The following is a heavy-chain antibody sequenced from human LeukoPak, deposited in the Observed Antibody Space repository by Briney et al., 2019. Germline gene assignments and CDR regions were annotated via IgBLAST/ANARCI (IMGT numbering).Heavy chain of an antibody. D-gene: IGHD2-15*01. CDR1: GYTFISYG. J-gene: IGHJ4*02. V-gene: IGHV1-18*01. Sequence: GASVKVSCKASGYTFISYGTSWVRQAPGQGLEWMGWISTYNDNTNYAQKVQGRVTMTTDTSTSTAYMELRSLRSDDTAVYYCARNCSGGSCSDYWGQGTLVTVSS. CDR2: ISTYNDNT. CDR3: ARNCSGGSCSDY.